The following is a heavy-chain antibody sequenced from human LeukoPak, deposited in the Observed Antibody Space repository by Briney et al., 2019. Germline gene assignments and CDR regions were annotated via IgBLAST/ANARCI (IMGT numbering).Heavy chain of an antibody. CDR2: ISSSSSTI. Sequence: GGSLRLSCAASGFTFSSYSMNWVRQAPGKGLEWVSYISSSSSTIYYADSVKGRFTISRDNAKNSLYLQMNSLRAEDTAVYYCASLVAGFGLGNAFDIWGQGTMVTVSS. J-gene: IGHJ3*02. CDR3: ASLVAGFGLGNAFDI. V-gene: IGHV3-48*01. CDR1: GFTFSSYS. D-gene: IGHD3/OR15-3a*01.